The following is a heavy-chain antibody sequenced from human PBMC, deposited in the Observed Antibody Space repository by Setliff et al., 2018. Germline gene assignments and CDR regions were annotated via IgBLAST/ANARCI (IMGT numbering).Heavy chain of an antibody. CDR2: IYHSGST. Sequence: SETLSLTCAVSGYSISSGYYWGWIRQPPGKGLEWIGSIYHSGSTNYNPSLKSRVTISVDTSKNQFSLKLSSVTAADTAVYYCARVIANCSGGSCYPYYFDYWGQGTLVTVSS. CDR1: GYSISSGYY. J-gene: IGHJ4*02. CDR3: ARVIANCSGGSCYPYYFDY. D-gene: IGHD2-15*01. V-gene: IGHV4-38-2*01.